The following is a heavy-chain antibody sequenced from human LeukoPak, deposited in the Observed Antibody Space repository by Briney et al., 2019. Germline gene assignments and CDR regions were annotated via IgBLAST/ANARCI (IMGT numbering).Heavy chain of an antibody. CDR1: GYTFTSYG. CDR3: ARRSLNYYYGMDV. Sequence: GASVKVPCKASGYTFTSYGISWVRQAPGQGLEWMGWISAHNGNTNYAQKLQGRVTMTTDTSTSTAYMELRSLRSDDTAVYYCARRSLNYYYGMDVWGQGTTVTVSS. CDR2: ISAHNGNT. V-gene: IGHV1-18*01. J-gene: IGHJ6*02.